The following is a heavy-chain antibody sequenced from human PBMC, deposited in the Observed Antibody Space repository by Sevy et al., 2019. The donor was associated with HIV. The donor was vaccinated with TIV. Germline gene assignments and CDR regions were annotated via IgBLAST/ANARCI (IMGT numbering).Heavy chain of an antibody. V-gene: IGHV4-59*08. CDR1: GGSITSLY. J-gene: IGHJ5*02. D-gene: IGHD1-1*01. CDR2: IYYNGHI. Sequence: SETLSLTCTVSGGSITSLYWNWIRQPPGKGLEWIANIYYNGHINYNPSLKSRLTLSLDTSKNQFSLRLSSVTAADTAMYYCAHVNARGRGASWGQGTLVTVSS. CDR3: AHVNARGRGAS.